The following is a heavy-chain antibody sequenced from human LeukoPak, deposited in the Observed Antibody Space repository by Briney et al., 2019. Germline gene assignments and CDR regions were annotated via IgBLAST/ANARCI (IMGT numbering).Heavy chain of an antibody. CDR2: IYYSGST. V-gene: IGHV4-39*02. CDR1: GGSISSSSYY. D-gene: IGHD4-17*01. Sequence: SETLSLTCTVSGGSISSSSYYWGWIRQPPGKGLEWIGSIYYSGSTYYNPSLKSRVTISVDTSKNQFSLKVSSVTAADTAVYYCARESYGDYVDYWGQGTLVTVSS. J-gene: IGHJ4*02. CDR3: ARESYGDYVDY.